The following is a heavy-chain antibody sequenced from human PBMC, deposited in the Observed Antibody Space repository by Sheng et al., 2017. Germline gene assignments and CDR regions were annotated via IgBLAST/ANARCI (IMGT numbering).Heavy chain of an antibody. Sequence: QVQLVESGGGVVQPGRSLRLSCAASGFSFSTYAMHWVRQAPGKGLEWLAVISYGGDTKFYAGSARGRFATSRDNSQNTLYLEMESLTTEDTAVYYCARDVTLFWGSFSGPFDYWGQGTRVTVSS. J-gene: IGHJ4*02. D-gene: IGHD3-16*01. CDR2: ISYGGDTK. CDR3: ARDVTLFWGSFSGPFDY. CDR1: GFSFSTYA. V-gene: IGHV3-30*09.